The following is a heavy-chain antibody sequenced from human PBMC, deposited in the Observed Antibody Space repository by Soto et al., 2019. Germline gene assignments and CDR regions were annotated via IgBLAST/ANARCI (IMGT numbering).Heavy chain of an antibody. D-gene: IGHD3-22*01. CDR1: DYSFTGHY. Sequence: ASVKVSCKASDYSFTGHYLHWVRLAPGQGLEWMGWIDPKSGDTKYAQKFHHRVTLTSDTSSSTAYLDLSNLRPDDTAVYYCARDYRKSGYDYLDPWGQGPLVTVYS. V-gene: IGHV1-2*02. CDR3: ARDYRKSGYDYLDP. J-gene: IGHJ5*02. CDR2: IDPKSGDT.